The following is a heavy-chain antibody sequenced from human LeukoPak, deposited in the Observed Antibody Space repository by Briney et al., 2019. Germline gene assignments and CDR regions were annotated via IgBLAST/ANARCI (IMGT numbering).Heavy chain of an antibody. CDR3: TRVNLRGSKYNWFDP. J-gene: IGHJ5*02. Sequence: GASVKVSCKASGYTFTSYYMHWVRQAPGQGLEWMGIINPSGGSTSYAQKFQGRVTITADPYTGTVYMEMSNLRSDDTAIYYCTRVNLRGSKYNWFDPWGQGTPVTVSS. V-gene: IGHV1-46*01. D-gene: IGHD4-11*01. CDR2: INPSGGST. CDR1: GYTFTSYY.